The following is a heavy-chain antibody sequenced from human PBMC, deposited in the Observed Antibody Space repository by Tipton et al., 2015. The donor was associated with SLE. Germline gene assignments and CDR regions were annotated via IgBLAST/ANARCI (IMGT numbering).Heavy chain of an antibody. Sequence: GSLRLSCAASGFTVSSNYMSWVRQAPGKGLEWVSVIYSGGSTYYADSVKGRFTISRDNSKNTLYLQMNSLRAEDTAVYCCARHGYSYGIGYFDYWGQGTLVTVSS. J-gene: IGHJ4*02. CDR2: IYSGGST. CDR3: ARHGYSYGIGYFDY. CDR1: GFTVSSNY. V-gene: IGHV3-66*04. D-gene: IGHD5-18*01.